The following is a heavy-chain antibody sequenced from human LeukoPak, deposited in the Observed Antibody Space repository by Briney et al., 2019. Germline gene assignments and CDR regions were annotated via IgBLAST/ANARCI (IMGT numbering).Heavy chain of an antibody. CDR3: ARGEGYGYYYYGMDV. J-gene: IGHJ6*02. V-gene: IGHV4-34*01. Sequence: SETLSLTCAVYGGSFSGYYWSWIRQPPGKGLEWIGEINHSGSTNYNPSLKSRVTLSVDTSKNQFSLKLSSVTAADTAVYYCARGEGYGYYYYGMDVWGQGTTVTVSS. D-gene: IGHD5-12*01. CDR2: INHSGST. CDR1: GGSFSGYY.